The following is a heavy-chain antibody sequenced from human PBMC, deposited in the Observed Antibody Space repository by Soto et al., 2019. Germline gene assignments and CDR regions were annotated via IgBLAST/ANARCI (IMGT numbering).Heavy chain of an antibody. V-gene: IGHV4-34*01. Sequence: SETLSLTCAVYGGSFSGYYWSWIRQPPGKGLEWIGEINHSGSTNYNPSLKSRVTISVDTSKNQFSLKLSSVTAADTAVYYCVRGPRIIHSSGWYRPSYYFDYWGQGTLVTVSS. D-gene: IGHD6-19*01. CDR2: INHSGST. CDR3: VRGPRIIHSSGWYRPSYYFDY. CDR1: GGSFSGYY. J-gene: IGHJ4*02.